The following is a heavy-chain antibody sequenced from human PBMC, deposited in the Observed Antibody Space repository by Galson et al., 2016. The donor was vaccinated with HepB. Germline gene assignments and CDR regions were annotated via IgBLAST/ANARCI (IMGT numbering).Heavy chain of an antibody. Sequence: SLRLSCAASGFTFGSYGMHWVRQAPGKGLEWVAVISYDASKKHYAASVKGRFTISRDKSKNTLYLQMTSLRAEDTALYYCARVFGADYGGIWYSDLWGRGTLVTVSS. CDR2: ISYDASKK. CDR3: ARVFGADYGGIWYSDL. J-gene: IGHJ2*01. D-gene: IGHD4-23*01. CDR1: GFTFGSYG. V-gene: IGHV3-30*03.